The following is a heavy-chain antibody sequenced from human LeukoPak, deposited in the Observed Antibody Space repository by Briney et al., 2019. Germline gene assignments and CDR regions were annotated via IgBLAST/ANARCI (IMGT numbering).Heavy chain of an antibody. D-gene: IGHD2-21*02. J-gene: IGHJ4*02. CDR1: GGSISSSNYY. Sequence: KPSETLSLTCTVSGGSISSSNYYWGWIRQPPGKGLEWIGSIFYSGSTYYNPSLKSRVTISVDTSKKQFSLKLNSVTAADTAVYYCARDLRVVVTAIFDFWGQGTLVTVSS. CDR3: ARDLRVVVTAIFDF. V-gene: IGHV4-39*07. CDR2: IFYSGST.